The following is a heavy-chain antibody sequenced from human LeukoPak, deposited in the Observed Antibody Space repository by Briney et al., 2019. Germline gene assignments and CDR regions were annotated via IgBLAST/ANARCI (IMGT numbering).Heavy chain of an antibody. D-gene: IGHD5-18*01. J-gene: IGHJ5*02. CDR1: GGSFSGYY. Sequence: SETLSLTCAVYGGSFSGYYWSWVSQPPGKGLEWIGEINHSGSTNYNPSLKSRVTISVDPSNNQFSLKLSSVTPADTAVYYFSRGRYSYAFLSRLDPWGQGTLVTVSS. CDR3: SRGRYSYAFLSRLDP. CDR2: INHSGST. V-gene: IGHV4-34*01.